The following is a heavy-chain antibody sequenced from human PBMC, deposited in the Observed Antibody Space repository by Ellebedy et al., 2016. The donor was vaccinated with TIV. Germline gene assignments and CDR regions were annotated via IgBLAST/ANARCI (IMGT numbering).Heavy chain of an antibody. CDR2: ISTSGNHI. D-gene: IGHD3-9*01. CDR3: VRDLVLYFDWAPVMDV. J-gene: IGHJ6*02. V-gene: IGHV3-48*03. CDR1: GFTLSSYE. Sequence: PGGSLRLSCAASGFTLSSYEMNWVRQVPGKGLEWVSYISTSGNHIHYADSVKGRFTISRDNAKNSLYLQMNSLRAEDTAVYHCVRDLVLYFDWAPVMDVWGQGTTVTVSS.